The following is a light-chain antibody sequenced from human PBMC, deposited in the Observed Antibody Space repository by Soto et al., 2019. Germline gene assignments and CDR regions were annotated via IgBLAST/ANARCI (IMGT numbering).Light chain of an antibody. CDR3: QQYGTACT. J-gene: IGKJ1*01. Sequence: EVVMTQSPATLSVSPGESATLSCRASQSVSNNLTWYQQKPGQAPRLLIYGASNRATGIPDRCSGSGSGTDITITSSRLEEEVLAVYFRQQYGTACTFGQGTKVDIK. CDR1: QSVSNN. CDR2: GAS. V-gene: IGKV3D-15*01.